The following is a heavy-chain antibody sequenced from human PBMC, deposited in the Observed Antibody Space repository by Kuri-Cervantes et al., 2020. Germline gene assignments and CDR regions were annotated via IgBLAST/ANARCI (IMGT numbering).Heavy chain of an antibody. CDR3: ATSLTQPRDCSSTSCYFDY. J-gene: IGHJ4*02. CDR1: GFTFSSYA. CDR2: ISWNSGSI. Sequence: SLKISCAASGFTFSSYAMHWVRQAPGKGLEWVSGISWNSGSIGYADSVKGRFTISRDNAKNSLYLQMNRLRSDDTAVYYCATSLTQPRDCSSTSCYFDYWGQGTLVTVSS. V-gene: IGHV3-9*01. D-gene: IGHD2-2*01.